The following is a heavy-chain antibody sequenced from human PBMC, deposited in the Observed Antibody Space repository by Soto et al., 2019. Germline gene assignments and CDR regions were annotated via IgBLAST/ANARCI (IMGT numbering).Heavy chain of an antibody. CDR2: IIPIFGTA. Sequence: SVKVSCKASGGTFSSYAISWVRQAPGQGLEWMGGIIPIFGTANYAQKFQGRVTITADKSTSTAYMELSSLRSEDTAVYYCARSRIQLWSPTTPGYYYYGRDVWGQGTTVTVSS. CDR3: ARSRIQLWSPTTPGYYYYGRDV. D-gene: IGHD5-18*01. V-gene: IGHV1-69*06. CDR1: GGTFSSYA. J-gene: IGHJ6*02.